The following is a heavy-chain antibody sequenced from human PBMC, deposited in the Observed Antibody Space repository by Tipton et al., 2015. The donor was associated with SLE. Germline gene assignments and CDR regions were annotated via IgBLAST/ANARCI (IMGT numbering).Heavy chain of an antibody. D-gene: IGHD6-13*01. J-gene: IGHJ4*02. CDR3: TKRFSYTNTWYYFDY. CDR2: LTSGGTT. V-gene: IGHV3-23*01. Sequence: SLRLSCAASGFTFSSYAMSWVRQAPGKGLEWVSTLTSGGTTYYADSVKGRFPIPRDNSKNTLYLQMSSLRAEDTAIYYCTKRFSYTNTWYYFDYWGQGTLVTVSS. CDR1: GFTFSSYA.